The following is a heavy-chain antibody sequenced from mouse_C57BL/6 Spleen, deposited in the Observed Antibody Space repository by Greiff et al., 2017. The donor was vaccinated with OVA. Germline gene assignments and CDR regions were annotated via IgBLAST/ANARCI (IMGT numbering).Heavy chain of an antibody. CDR3: ARTYYSNYYYAMDY. Sequence: EVKLVESGGGLVKPGGSLKLSCAASGFTFSDYGMHWVPQAPEKGLEWVAYISSGSSTIYYADTVKGRFTISRDNAKNTLFLQMTSLRSEDTAMYYCARTYYSNYYYAMDYWGQGTSVTVSS. D-gene: IGHD2-5*01. CDR2: ISSGSSTI. V-gene: IGHV5-17*01. CDR1: GFTFSDYG. J-gene: IGHJ4*01.